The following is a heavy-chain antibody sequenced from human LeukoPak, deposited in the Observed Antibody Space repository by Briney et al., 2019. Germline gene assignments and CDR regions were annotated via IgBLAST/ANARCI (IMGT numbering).Heavy chain of an antibody. Sequence: SETLSLTLTVSGGSISSYYWGWIRQPAGKGLEWIRRISTSGSTNYNPSLKSRVTMSVDTSKNQFSLKLSSVTAADTAVYYCASARSEYSNLGYWGQGTLVTVSS. CDR2: ISTSGST. CDR1: GGSISSYY. J-gene: IGHJ4*02. CDR3: ASARSEYSNLGY. D-gene: IGHD4-11*01. V-gene: IGHV4-4*07.